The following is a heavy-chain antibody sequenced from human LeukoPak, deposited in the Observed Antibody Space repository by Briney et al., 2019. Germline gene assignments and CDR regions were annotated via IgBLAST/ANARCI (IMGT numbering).Heavy chain of an antibody. V-gene: IGHV4-59*11. Sequence: SETLSLTCTVSGGSITGHYWSWIRQPPGKGLEWIGCIHYTGSTNYNPSLNSRITVSVDTPNNQFSLRLTSVTATDTAVYYCARLHALGAEEFDPWGQGALVTVSS. CDR3: ARLHALGAEEFDP. CDR1: GGSITGHY. D-gene: IGHD3-16*01. J-gene: IGHJ5*02. CDR2: IHYTGST.